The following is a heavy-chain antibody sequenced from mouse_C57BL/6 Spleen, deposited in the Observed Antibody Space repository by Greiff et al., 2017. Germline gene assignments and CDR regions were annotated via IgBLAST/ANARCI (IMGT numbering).Heavy chain of an antibody. V-gene: IGHV1-64*01. CDR3: ARFYGSPYAMDY. CDR1: GYTFTSYW. D-gene: IGHD2-1*01. J-gene: IGHJ4*01. CDR2: IRPNSGST. Sequence: QVQLQQPGAELVKPGASVKLSCKASGYTFTSYWMHWVKQRPGQGLEWIGMIRPNSGSTNYNEKFKSKATLTVDKSTITAYMQLSSLTSEDSAVYYCARFYGSPYAMDYWGQRTSVTVSS.